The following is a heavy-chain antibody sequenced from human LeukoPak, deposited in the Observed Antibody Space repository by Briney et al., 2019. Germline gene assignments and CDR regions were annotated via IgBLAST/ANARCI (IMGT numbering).Heavy chain of an antibody. V-gene: IGHV3-21*01. CDR2: ISSSSSYI. D-gene: IGHD1-1*01. J-gene: IGHJ6*03. CDR3: AKDVSRSGTYYYYYMDV. CDR1: GFTFSSYS. Sequence: GGSLRLSCAASGFTFSSYSMNWVRQAPGKGLEWVSSISSSSSYIYYADSVKGRFTISRDNSKNTLYLQMNSLRAEDTAVYYCAKDVSRSGTYYYYYMDVWGKGTTVTISS.